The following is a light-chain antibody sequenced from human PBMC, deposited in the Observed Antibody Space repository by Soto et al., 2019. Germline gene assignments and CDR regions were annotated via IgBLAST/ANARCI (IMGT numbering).Light chain of an antibody. V-gene: IGLV1-44*01. CDR2: TND. CDR3: AGWDDSLNGHV. J-gene: IGLJ1*01. CDR1: SSNMGSNT. Sequence: QSVLTQPPSASGTPGQTVTISCYGSSSNMGSNTVHWFQQFPGTAPKLLIYTNDQRPSGVPDRFSGSNSGTSASLAISGRQSEDEADYYCAGWDDSLNGHVFGAGTKVTVL.